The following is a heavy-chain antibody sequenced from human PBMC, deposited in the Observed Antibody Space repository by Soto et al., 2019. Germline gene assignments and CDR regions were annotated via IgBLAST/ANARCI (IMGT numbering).Heavy chain of an antibody. D-gene: IGHD3-22*01. CDR3: AKVFPGPYYYDSSGYYFFDY. V-gene: IGHV3-23*01. CDR1: GFTFSSYA. CDR2: ISGSGGST. J-gene: IGHJ4*02. Sequence: GGSLRLSCAASGFTFSSYAMSWVRQAPGKGLEWVSAISGSGGSTYYADSVKGRFTISRDNSKNTLYLQMNSLRAEDTAVYYCAKVFPGPYYYDSSGYYFFDYWGQGTLVTVSS.